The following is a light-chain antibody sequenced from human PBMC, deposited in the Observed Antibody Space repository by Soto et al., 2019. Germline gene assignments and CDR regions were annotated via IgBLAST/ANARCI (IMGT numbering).Light chain of an antibody. CDR3: QQRSNWPLIT. V-gene: IGKV3-11*01. CDR1: QSVGSF. J-gene: IGKJ5*01. Sequence: EIVLTQSPATLSLSPGERATLSCRASQSVGSFLAWYQQKPGQAPRLLIFDASNRATGIPARFSGSGSGTDFTLTIVSLGPEDFAVYYCQQRSNWPLITFGQGTRLEIK. CDR2: DAS.